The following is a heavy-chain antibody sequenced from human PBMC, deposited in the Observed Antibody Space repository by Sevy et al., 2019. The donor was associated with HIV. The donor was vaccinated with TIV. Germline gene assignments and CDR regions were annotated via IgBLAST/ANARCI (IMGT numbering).Heavy chain of an antibody. Sequence: ASVKVSCKTFGYTFTSYGISWVRQAPGQGLEWMGWISTYNGDTNSAQKLQGRVTMTTDSSTSTAYMELRSLRSDDTAVYYCARAPSGSQGPGQYFHHWGQGTLVTVSS. CDR2: ISTYNGDT. J-gene: IGHJ1*01. CDR3: ARAPSGSQGPGQYFHH. V-gene: IGHV1-18*01. D-gene: IGHD1-26*01. CDR1: GYTFTSYG.